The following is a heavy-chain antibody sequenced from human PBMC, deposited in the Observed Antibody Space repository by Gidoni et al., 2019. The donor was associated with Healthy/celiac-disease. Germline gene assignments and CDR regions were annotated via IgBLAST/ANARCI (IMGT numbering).Heavy chain of an antibody. J-gene: IGHJ5*02. CDR3: AKDPLYCTNGVCPEGWFDP. V-gene: IGHV3-23*01. D-gene: IGHD2-8*01. Sequence: EVQLLESGGGLVQPGGSLRLSCAASGFTFSSYAMSWVRQAPGKGLEWVSAISGSGGSTYYADSVKGRFTISRDNSKNTLYLQMNSLRAEDTAVYYCAKDPLYCTNGVCPEGWFDPWGQGTLVTVSS. CDR1: GFTFSSYA. CDR2: ISGSGGST.